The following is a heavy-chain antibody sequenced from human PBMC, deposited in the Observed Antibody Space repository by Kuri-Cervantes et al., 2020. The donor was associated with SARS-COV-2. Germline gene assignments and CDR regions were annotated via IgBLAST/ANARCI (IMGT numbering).Heavy chain of an antibody. V-gene: IGHV3-30*02. D-gene: IGHD2-2*01. CDR1: GFTFSSYS. CDR2: IRYDGSNK. J-gene: IGHJ3*02. Sequence: GGSLRLSCAASGFTFSSYSMNWVRQAPGKGLEWVAFIRYDGSNKYYADSVKGRFTISRDNSKNTLYLQMNSLRAEDTAVYYCAKELGYCSSTSSSWCAFDIWGQGTMVTVSS. CDR3: AKELGYCSSTSSSWCAFDI.